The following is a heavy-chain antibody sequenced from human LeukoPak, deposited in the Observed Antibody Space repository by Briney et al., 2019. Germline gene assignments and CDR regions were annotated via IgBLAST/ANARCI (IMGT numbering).Heavy chain of an antibody. CDR1: GFTFSSYW. CDR2: IKQDGSEK. Sequence: PGGSLRLSCAASGFTFSSYWMSWVRQAPGKGLELVANIKQDGSEKYYVDSVKGRFTISRDNAKNSLYLQMNSLRAEDTAVYYCARSLGYCSSTSCYFWFDPWGQGTLVTVSS. V-gene: IGHV3-7*01. D-gene: IGHD2-2*01. CDR3: ARSLGYCSSTSCYFWFDP. J-gene: IGHJ5*02.